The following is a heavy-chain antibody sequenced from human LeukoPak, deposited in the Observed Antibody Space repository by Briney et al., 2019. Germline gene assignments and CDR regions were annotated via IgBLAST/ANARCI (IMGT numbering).Heavy chain of an antibody. V-gene: IGHV1-24*01. CDR2: FDPEDGET. CDR1: GYTLTELS. Sequence: ASVKVSCKVSGYTLTELSMHWVRQAPGKGLEWMGGFDPEDGETIYAQKFQGRVTMTEDTSTDTAYMELSSLRSEDTAVYYCATGGFAGPRGPYGMDVWGKGTAVTVSS. J-gene: IGHJ6*04. D-gene: IGHD3-10*01. CDR3: ATGGFAGPRGPYGMDV.